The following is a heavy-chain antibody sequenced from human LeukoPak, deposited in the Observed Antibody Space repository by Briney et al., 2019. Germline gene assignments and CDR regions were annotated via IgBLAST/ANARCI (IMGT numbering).Heavy chain of an antibody. CDR3: ANDRDIFFLWFGEFDY. Sequence: GGSLRLSCAASGFNFSIYGMHWVRQAPGKGLEWVSVISYDGSNKYYADSVKGRFTVSRDNSKNTLYLQMNSLRAEDTAMYYCANDRDIFFLWFGEFDYWGQGTLVTVSS. D-gene: IGHD3-10*01. V-gene: IGHV3-30*18. J-gene: IGHJ4*02. CDR1: GFNFSIYG. CDR2: ISYDGSNK.